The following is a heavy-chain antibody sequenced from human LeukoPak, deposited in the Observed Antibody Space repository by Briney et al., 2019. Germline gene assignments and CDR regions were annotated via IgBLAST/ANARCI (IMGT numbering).Heavy chain of an antibody. CDR2: IYYSGST. V-gene: IGHV4-39*07. Sequence: PSETLSLTCTVSGGSISSSSYYWGWIRQPPGKGREWIGSIYYSGSTYYNPSLKSRVTISVDTSKNQFSLKLSSVTAADTAVYYCASYSYCSGGSCFSHGVLDWGQGTLVTVSS. CDR1: GGSISSSSYY. CDR3: ASYSYCSGGSCFSHGVLD. D-gene: IGHD2-15*01. J-gene: IGHJ4*02.